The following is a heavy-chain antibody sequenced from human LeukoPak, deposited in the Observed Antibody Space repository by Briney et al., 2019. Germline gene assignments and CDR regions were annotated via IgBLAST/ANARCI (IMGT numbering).Heavy chain of an antibody. CDR2: IKQDGSER. CDR3: ARDRFALWFQW. D-gene: IGHD3-10*01. Sequence: GGSLRLSCAASGFTFDDYGMSWVRQAPGKGLEWVANIKQDGSERYYVDSVKGRFTISRDNAKNSLYLQMSSLRADDTAVYYCARDRFALWFQWGGQGTLVTVSS. V-gene: IGHV3-7*01. CDR1: GFTFDDYG. J-gene: IGHJ4*02.